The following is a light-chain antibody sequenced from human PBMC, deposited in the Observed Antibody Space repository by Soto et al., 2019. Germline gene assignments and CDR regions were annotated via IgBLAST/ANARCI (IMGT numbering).Light chain of an antibody. CDR2: DAS. CDR1: QSVSTY. Sequence: EMVLTQSPATLSLSPGERATLSCRASQSVSTYLAWYQQKPGQAPRLLIYDASSRATGIPARFSGSGSGTEFTLTISSREPEDFALYYCQQRSNWTLTFGQRTKVDIK. J-gene: IGKJ1*01. CDR3: QQRSNWTLT. V-gene: IGKV3-11*01.